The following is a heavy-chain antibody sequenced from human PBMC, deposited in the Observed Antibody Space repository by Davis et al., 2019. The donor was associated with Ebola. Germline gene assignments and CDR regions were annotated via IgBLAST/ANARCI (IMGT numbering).Heavy chain of an antibody. V-gene: IGHV3-74*01. D-gene: IGHD6-13*01. CDR3: ARDLAADARAMDV. Sequence: GESLKISCAAPGFTFTTHFMHWVRQSPGEGLVCLSVISPDGTHTNYADSVKGRFTISRDNAKNTVYLQMNSLKDEDTGVYYCARDLAADARAMDVWGPGTTVTVSS. CDR2: ISPDGTHT. J-gene: IGHJ6*02. CDR1: GFTFTTHF.